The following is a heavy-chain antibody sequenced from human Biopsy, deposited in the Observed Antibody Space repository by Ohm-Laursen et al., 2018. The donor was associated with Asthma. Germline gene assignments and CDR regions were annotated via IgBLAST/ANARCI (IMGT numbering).Heavy chain of an antibody. J-gene: IGHJ4*02. CDR1: GFTFSHYN. D-gene: IGHD1-14*01. CDR3: ARGGPELPTELDC. Sequence: SLRLSCAASGFTFSHYNMNWVRQAPGKGLEWVSSITDTSRYIKYADSVKGRFTISRDNAKNSLYLQMNSLRAEDTAVYYCARGGPELPTELDCWGPGTLVTVSS. V-gene: IGHV3-21*01. CDR2: ITDTSRYI.